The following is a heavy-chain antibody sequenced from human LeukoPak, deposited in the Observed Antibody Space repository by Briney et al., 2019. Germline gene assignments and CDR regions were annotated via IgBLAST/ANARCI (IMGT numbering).Heavy chain of an antibody. CDR1: GFTVSSNY. D-gene: IGHD3-10*01. CDR2: VKSDGSDT. V-gene: IGHV3-74*01. CDR3: TTGIGNYYYY. J-gene: IGHJ4*02. Sequence: GGSLRLSCAASGFTVSSNYMSWVRQAPGKGLVWVSRVKSDGSDTIYADSVKGRFTISRDNAKNTLYLQMDSLRAEDTAVYYCTTGIGNYYYYWGQGTLVTVAS.